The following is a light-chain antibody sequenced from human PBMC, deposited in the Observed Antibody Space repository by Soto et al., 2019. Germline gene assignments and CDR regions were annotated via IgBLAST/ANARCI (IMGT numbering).Light chain of an antibody. Sequence: DIRMTQSPSPLSASVGDRVTITFRASQSVSSYLNWYQQKPGKAPKLLIYDASNLETGVPSRFSGSGSGTDFTFTISSLQPEDIATYYCQQYDNLPRTFGQGTKVDIK. CDR1: QSVSSY. V-gene: IGKV1-33*01. J-gene: IGKJ1*01. CDR3: QQYDNLPRT. CDR2: DAS.